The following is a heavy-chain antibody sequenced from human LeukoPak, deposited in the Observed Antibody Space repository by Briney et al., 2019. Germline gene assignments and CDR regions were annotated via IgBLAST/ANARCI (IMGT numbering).Heavy chain of an antibody. CDR3: ARAEDERGAFDI. Sequence: ASVKVSCKASGYTFTSYGISWVRQAPGQGLEWMGWISAYNGNTNYAQKLQGSVTITTDESTSTAYMELSSLRSEDTAVYYCARAEDERGAFDIWGQGTMVTVSS. CDR2: ISAYNGNT. V-gene: IGHV1-18*01. CDR1: GYTFTSYG. J-gene: IGHJ3*02.